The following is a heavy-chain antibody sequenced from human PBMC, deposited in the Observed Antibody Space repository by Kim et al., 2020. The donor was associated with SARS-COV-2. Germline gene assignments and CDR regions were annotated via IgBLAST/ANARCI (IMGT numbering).Heavy chain of an antibody. J-gene: IGHJ4*02. CDR3: ARHRSPAPFDY. V-gene: IGHV4-39*01. CDR1: GGSISSSSYY. D-gene: IGHD2-2*01. Sequence: SETLSLTCTVSGGSISSSSYYWGWIRQPPGKGLEWIGSIYYSGSTYYNPSLKSRVTISVDTSKNQFSLKLSSVTAADTAVYYCARHRSPAPFDYWGQGTLVTVSS. CDR2: IYYSGST.